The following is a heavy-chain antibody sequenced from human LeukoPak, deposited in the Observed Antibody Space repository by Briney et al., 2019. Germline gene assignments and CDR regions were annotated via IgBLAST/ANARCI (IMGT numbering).Heavy chain of an antibody. Sequence: SETLSLTCTVSGDSISNGVKYWSWLRQHPGRGLEWIGYIYHSGRSYYNPSLKSRITMSVDTSKNQFSLNLSSVTAADTAVYYCARDQVECTGGTCQSRVGFDFWGQGTLVTVSS. CDR1: GDSISNGVKY. CDR3: ARDQVECTGGTCQSRVGFDF. V-gene: IGHV4-31*03. D-gene: IGHD2-8*02. CDR2: IYHSGRS. J-gene: IGHJ4*02.